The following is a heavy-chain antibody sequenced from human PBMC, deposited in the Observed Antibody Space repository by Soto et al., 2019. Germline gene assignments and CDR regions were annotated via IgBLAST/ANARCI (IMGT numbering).Heavy chain of an antibody. V-gene: IGHV3-74*01. D-gene: IGHD6-19*01. Sequence: GGSPRLSCAASGFPFSNYWVHWVRQPPGKGLVWVSRINSDGSSTNYADSVKGRFTISRDNAKNTLYLQINSLRAEDAAVYYCAREASVAGTVFDYWGQGTLVTVSS. CDR1: GFPFSNYW. CDR2: INSDGSST. CDR3: AREASVAGTVFDY. J-gene: IGHJ4*02.